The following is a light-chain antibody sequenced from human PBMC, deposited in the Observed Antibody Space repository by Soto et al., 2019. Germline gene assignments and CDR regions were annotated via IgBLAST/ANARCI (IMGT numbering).Light chain of an antibody. Sequence: EIVLTQSPGTLSLSPGERATLSYRASQTISRSYLAWYQQKPGQAPRLLIYDASNRATGIPARFSGSGSGTDFTLTISSLEPEDFAVYYCQQRSNWPITFGQGTRLEI. CDR2: DAS. J-gene: IGKJ5*01. V-gene: IGKV3D-20*02. CDR3: QQRSNWPIT. CDR1: QTISRSY.